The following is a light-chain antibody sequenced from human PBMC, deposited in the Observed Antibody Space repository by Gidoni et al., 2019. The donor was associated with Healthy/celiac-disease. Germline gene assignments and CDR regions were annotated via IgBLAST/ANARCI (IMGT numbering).Light chain of an antibody. Sequence: EIVLTQSPPTLSLSPGERATLSCRASQSVSSYLAWYQQNPGQAPRLLIYDASNRATGIPARFSGSGSGTDFTLTISSLEPEDFAVYYCQQRSNWPPLYTFGQGTKLEIK. J-gene: IGKJ2*01. CDR2: DAS. V-gene: IGKV3-11*01. CDR1: QSVSSY. CDR3: QQRSNWPPLYT.